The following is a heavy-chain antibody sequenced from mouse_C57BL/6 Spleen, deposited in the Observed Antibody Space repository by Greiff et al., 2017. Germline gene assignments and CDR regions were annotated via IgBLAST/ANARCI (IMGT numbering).Heavy chain of an antibody. V-gene: IGHV1-26*01. Sequence: DVKLVESGPELVKPGASVKISCKASGYTFTDYYMNWVKQSHGKSLEWIGDINPNNGGTSYNQKFKGKATLTVDKSSSTAYMELRSLTSEDSAVYYCARGVYYDYDEDAMDYWGQGTSVTVSS. CDR1: GYTFTDYY. CDR3: ARGVYYDYDEDAMDY. D-gene: IGHD2-4*01. J-gene: IGHJ4*01. CDR2: INPNNGGT.